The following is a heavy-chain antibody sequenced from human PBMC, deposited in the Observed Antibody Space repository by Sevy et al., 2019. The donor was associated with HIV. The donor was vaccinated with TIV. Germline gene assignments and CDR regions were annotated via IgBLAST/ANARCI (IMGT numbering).Heavy chain of an antibody. D-gene: IGHD3-16*01. CDR3: VGEGLGECSYSLDC. J-gene: IGHJ4*02. CDR1: GFSFSTYW. V-gene: IGHV3-7*01. Sequence: GGSLRLSCAASGFSFSTYWMTWVRQAPGKGLEWVATMNQDGTESDYVDSVKGRFTISSDNTKTSLFLQVNGVSADDSGVYYCVGEGLGECSYSLDCWGQGTLVTVSS. CDR2: MNQDGTES.